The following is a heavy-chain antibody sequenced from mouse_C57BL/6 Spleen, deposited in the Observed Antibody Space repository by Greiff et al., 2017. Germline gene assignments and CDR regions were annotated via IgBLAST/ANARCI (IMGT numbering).Heavy chain of an antibody. CDR2: IYPGSGNT. D-gene: IGHD1-1*01. Sequence: VQLKESGAELVRPGASVKLSCKASGYTFTDYYINWVKQRPGQGLEWIARIYPGSGNTYYNEKFKGKATLTAEKSSSNAYMQLSSLTSEDSAVYFCAISTTVVGGAMDYWGQGTSVTVSS. CDR1: GYTFTDYY. CDR3: AISTTVVGGAMDY. V-gene: IGHV1-76*01. J-gene: IGHJ4*01.